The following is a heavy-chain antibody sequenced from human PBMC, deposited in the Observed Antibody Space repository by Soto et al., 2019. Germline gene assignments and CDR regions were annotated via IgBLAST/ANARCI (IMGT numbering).Heavy chain of an antibody. CDR1: GGTFSSYA. Sequence: QVQLVQSGAEVQKPGSSVKVSCKASGGTFSSYAISWVRQAPGQGLEWMGGIIPIFGTANYAQKFQGRVTITADESTSTAYMELSSLRSEDTAVYYCAREGGWALLMEVGGFDYWGQGTLVTVSS. CDR3: AREGGWALLMEVGGFDY. D-gene: IGHD1-26*01. J-gene: IGHJ4*02. CDR2: IIPIFGTA. V-gene: IGHV1-69*01.